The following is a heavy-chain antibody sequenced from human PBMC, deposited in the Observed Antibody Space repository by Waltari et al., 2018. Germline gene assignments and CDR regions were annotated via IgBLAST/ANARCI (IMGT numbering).Heavy chain of an antibody. CDR1: GYSFTSYW. CDR2: IYPGDSDT. V-gene: IGHV5-51*01. CDR3: ARQQLGGYSYGWLDY. D-gene: IGHD5-18*01. Sequence: EVQLVQSGAEVKKPGESLKISCKGSGYSFTSYWIGWVRQMPGKGLAWMGMIYPGDSDTRYSPSFQGQVTSSADKSNSTAYLQWSSLKAADTAMYYCARQQLGGYSYGWLDYWGQGTLVTVSS. J-gene: IGHJ4*02.